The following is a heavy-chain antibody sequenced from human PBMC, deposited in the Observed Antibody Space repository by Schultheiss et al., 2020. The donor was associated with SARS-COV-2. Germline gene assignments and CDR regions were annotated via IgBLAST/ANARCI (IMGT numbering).Heavy chain of an antibody. D-gene: IGHD5-24*01. Sequence: SETLSLTCTVSGGSISSGGYYWSWIRQPPGKGLEWIGYIYYSGSTYYNPSLKSRVTISVDRSKNQFSLQLNSVTPEDTAVYYCARDIGGQGEMATTPFDYWGQGTLVTVSS. J-gene: IGHJ4*02. CDR1: GGSISSGGYY. V-gene: IGHV4-31*03. CDR2: IYYSGST. CDR3: ARDIGGQGEMATTPFDY.